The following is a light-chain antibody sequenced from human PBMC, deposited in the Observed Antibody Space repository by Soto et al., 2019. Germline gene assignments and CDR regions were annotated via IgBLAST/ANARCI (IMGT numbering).Light chain of an antibody. J-gene: IGLJ2*01. CDR1: SSDVGGYNF. CDR3: SSYAGSSIPVA. Sequence: QSALTQPPSASGSPGQSVTISCTGASSDVGGYNFVSWYQHHPGKAPRLMIYDVTQRPSGVPDRFSGSKSVNTASLTVSGLQVDDEAYYYCSSYAGSSIPVAFGGGTQLTVL. CDR2: DVT. V-gene: IGLV2-8*01.